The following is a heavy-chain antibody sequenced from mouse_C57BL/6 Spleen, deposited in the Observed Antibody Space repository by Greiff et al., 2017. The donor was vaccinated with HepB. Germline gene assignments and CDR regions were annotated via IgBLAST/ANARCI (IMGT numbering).Heavy chain of an antibody. V-gene: IGHV1-18*01. Sequence: EVQLQQSGPELVKPGASVKIPCKASGYTFTDYNMDWVKQSHGKSLEWIGDINPNNGGTIYNQKFKGKATLTVDKSSSTAYMELRSLTSEDTAVYYCAILIATVAYGYFDVWGTGTTVTVSS. CDR3: AILIATVAYGYFDV. CDR1: GYTFTDYN. J-gene: IGHJ1*03. D-gene: IGHD1-1*01. CDR2: INPNNGGT.